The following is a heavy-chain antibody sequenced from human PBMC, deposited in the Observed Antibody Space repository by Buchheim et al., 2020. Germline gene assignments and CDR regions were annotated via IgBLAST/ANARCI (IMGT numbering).Heavy chain of an antibody. CDR2: ISYDGSNK. CDR3: ARNVAVAAIDY. V-gene: IGHV3-30*03. J-gene: IGHJ4*02. D-gene: IGHD6-19*01. CDR1: GFTFSSYG. Sequence: QVQLVESGGGVVQPGRSLRLSCAASGFTFSSYGMHWVRQAPGKGLEWVAVISYDGSNKYYADSVKGRFTISRDNSKNTLYLQMNSLRAEDTAVYYCARNVAVAAIDYWGQGTL.